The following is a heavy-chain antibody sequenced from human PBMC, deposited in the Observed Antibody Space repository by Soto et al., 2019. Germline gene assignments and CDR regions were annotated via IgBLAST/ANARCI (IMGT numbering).Heavy chain of an antibody. J-gene: IGHJ3*02. D-gene: IGHD3-3*02. V-gene: IGHV3-23*01. CDR2: VSGSGGST. Sequence: PGGSLRLSCAASGFTFNSYAMNWVRQAPGKGLEWVSIVSGSGGSTYYADSVKGRFTISRDNSKNTLYLQMNSLRAEDTAVYYCARDRGPFLEWLKAFDIWGQGTMVTVSS. CDR1: GFTFNSYA. CDR3: ARDRGPFLEWLKAFDI.